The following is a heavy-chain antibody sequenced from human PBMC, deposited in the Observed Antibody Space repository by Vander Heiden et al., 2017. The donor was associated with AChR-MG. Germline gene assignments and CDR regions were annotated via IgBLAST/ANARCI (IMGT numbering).Heavy chain of an antibody. D-gene: IGHD3-22*01. Sequence: EVQLMESGGGLVQPGGSLRLSCTASGFTFNKAWMSWARQAPGKGLEWVGRIKSTNNGGTTDYAAPVKGRFSISRDDSKNTLYLQMNSLKIEDTGVYYCTTDQAIGPRPIFDSWGQGSLVTVSS. J-gene: IGHJ4*02. V-gene: IGHV3-15*01. CDR3: TTDQAIGPRPIFDS. CDR1: GFTFNKAW. CDR2: IKSTNNGGTT.